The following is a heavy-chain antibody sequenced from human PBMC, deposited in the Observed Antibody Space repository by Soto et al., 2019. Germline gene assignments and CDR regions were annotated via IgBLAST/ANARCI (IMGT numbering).Heavy chain of an antibody. V-gene: IGHV2-5*01. D-gene: IGHD4-17*01. CDR2: IYWNDDT. J-gene: IGHJ5*02. Sequence: QITLKESGPTLVKPTQTLTLTCTFSGFSLTTAGAGVGWIRQPPGKALEWLALIYWNDDTRYSPSLKSRLTITKDTSKNQVVLRMTNMYPVDRATYYCAHRGYGNYPRDNWFDPWGQGILVIVSS. CDR1: GFSLTTAGAG. CDR3: AHRGYGNYPRDNWFDP.